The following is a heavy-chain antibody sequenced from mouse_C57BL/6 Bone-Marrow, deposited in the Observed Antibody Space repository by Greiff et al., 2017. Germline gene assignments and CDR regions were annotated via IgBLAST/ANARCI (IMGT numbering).Heavy chain of an antibody. J-gene: IGHJ2*01. V-gene: IGHV1-54*01. CDR1: GYAFTNYL. Sequence: VQLQESGAELVRPGTSVKVSCKASGYAFTNYLIEWVKQRPGQGLEWIGVINPGSGGTNYNEKFKGKATLTADKSSSTAYMQLSSLTSEDSAVYFCARERERLYFDYWGKGTTLTVSS. CDR3: ARERERLYFDY. CDR2: INPGSGGT.